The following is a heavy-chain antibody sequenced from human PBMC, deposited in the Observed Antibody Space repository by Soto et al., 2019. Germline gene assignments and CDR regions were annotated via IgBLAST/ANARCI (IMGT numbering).Heavy chain of an antibody. J-gene: IGHJ4*02. V-gene: IGHV3-21*01. Sequence: PGGSMRLSCAASGFTFSSYSMHWVRQAPGKGLEGVSSISSSRGYTSYADSVKGRFTISRDNAKNSLYLQIDSLRAEDTAVYYCARGRSVNTNMDYWGQGALVTVSS. CDR3: ARGRSVNTNMDY. CDR1: GFTFSSYS. D-gene: IGHD2-15*01. CDR2: ISSSRGYT.